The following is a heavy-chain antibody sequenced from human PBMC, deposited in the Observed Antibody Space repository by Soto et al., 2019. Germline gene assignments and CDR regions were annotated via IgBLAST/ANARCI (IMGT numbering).Heavy chain of an antibody. D-gene: IGHD5-12*01. CDR2: ISYRGNT. CDR3: ARHMTTVTFYDY. V-gene: IGHV4-59*01. J-gene: IGHJ4*01. CDR1: GDSISRYY. Sequence: QVQLQESGPGLVKTSETLSLTCTVSGDSISRYYWSWIRQPPGKGLEWMGYISYRGNTNYNPSLQSRVTISRDTSENQFSLRLTSVTAADTAVYYCARHMTTVTFYDYWGRGILVTVSS.